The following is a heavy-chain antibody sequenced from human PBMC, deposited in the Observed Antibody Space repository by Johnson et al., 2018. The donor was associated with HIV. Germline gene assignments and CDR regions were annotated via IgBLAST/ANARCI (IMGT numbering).Heavy chain of an antibody. CDR2: IYSGGST. D-gene: IGHD4-23*01. Sequence: MQLVESGGGLVQPGGSLRLSCAASGFSVSSKYMSWVRQAPGKGLEWVSVIYSGGSTYYADSVKGRFTISRDNSKNTLYLQMNSLRAEDTAVYYCARGGAGGNSEGAFDIWGQGTMVTVSS. V-gene: IGHV3-66*01. CDR1: GFSVSSKY. CDR3: ARGGAGGNSEGAFDI. J-gene: IGHJ3*02.